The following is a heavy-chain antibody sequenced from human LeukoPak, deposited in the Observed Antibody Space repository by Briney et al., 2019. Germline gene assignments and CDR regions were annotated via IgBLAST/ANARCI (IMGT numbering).Heavy chain of an antibody. CDR3: ARGPITMVRGVTPGAFDI. V-gene: IGHV3-13*01. Sequence: PGGSLRLSCAASGFTFSSYDMHWVRQATGKGLEWVSAIGTAGDTYYPGSVKGRFTISRENAKNSLYLQMNSLRAGDTAVYYCARGPITMVRGVTPGAFDIWGQGTMVTVSS. J-gene: IGHJ3*02. D-gene: IGHD3-10*01. CDR2: IGTAGDT. CDR1: GFTFSSYD.